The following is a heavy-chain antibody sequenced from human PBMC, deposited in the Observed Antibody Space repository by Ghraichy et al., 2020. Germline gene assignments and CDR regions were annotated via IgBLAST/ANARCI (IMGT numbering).Heavy chain of an antibody. V-gene: IGHV3-9*01. D-gene: IGHD3-10*01. CDR1: GFTFDDYA. Sequence: GGSLRLSCAASGFTFDDYAMHWVRQAPGKGLEWVSGISWNSGSIGYADSVKGRFTISRDNAKNSLYLQMNSLRAEDTALYYCAKDIRPYGSGYYGMDVWGQGTTVTVSS. J-gene: IGHJ6*02. CDR2: ISWNSGSI. CDR3: AKDIRPYGSGYYGMDV.